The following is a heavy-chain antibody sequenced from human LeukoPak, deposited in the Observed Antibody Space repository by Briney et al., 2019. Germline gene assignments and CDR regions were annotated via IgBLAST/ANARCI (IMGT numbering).Heavy chain of an antibody. V-gene: IGHV3-48*01. J-gene: IGHJ4*02. CDR1: GFTFSSYS. CDR3: AREGLRQSLDY. Sequence: GGSLRLSCAASGFTFSSYSMNWVRQAPGKGLEWVSYISSSSSTIYYADSVKGRFTISRDNAKNSLYLQMNSLRAEDTAVYYCAREGLRQSLDYWGQGTLVTVPS. D-gene: IGHD5-12*01. CDR2: ISSSSSTI.